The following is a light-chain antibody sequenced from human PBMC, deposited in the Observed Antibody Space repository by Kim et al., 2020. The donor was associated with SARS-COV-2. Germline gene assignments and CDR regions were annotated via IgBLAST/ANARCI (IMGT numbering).Light chain of an antibody. Sequence: SYELTQPPSVSVSPGQTASITCSGDKLGDKYVCWYQQKPGQSPVLVMYQDRKRPSGIPERFSGSNSGNTATLTISGTQAMDEADYYCQAWDGSTAVFGGGTQLTVL. V-gene: IGLV3-1*01. CDR1: KLGDKY. J-gene: IGLJ2*01. CDR2: QDR. CDR3: QAWDGSTAV.